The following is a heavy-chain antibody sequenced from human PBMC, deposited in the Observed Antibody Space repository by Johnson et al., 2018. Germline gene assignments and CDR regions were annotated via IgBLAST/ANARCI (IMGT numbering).Heavy chain of an antibody. D-gene: IGHD2-15*01. CDR1: GYPFTSYA. CDR2: INAGNGNT. CDR3: GTGRVGGYCSGGSCYPIDYMDV. V-gene: IGHV1-3*01. Sequence: VQLLESGAEVKKPGASVKVTCKASGYPFTSYAIHWVRQAPGQRLEWMGWINAGNGNTKYSQKFQGRVTITRDTSASTAYMELSSRRSADTAVYYCGTGRVGGYCSGGSCYPIDYMDVWGKGTTVTVSS. J-gene: IGHJ6*03.